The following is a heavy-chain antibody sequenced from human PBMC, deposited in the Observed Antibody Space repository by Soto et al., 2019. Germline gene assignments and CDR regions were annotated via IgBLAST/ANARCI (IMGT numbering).Heavy chain of an antibody. J-gene: IGHJ2*01. CDR3: ATLPFIQPLGWYFDL. CDR1: GGSISSGGYY. Sequence: SETLSLTCTVSGGSISSGGYYWSWIRQHPGKGLEWIGYIYYSGSTYYNPSLKSRVTISVDTSKNQFSLKLSSVTAADTAVYYCATLPFIQPLGWYFDLWGRGTLVTVSS. D-gene: IGHD5-18*01. CDR2: IYYSGST. V-gene: IGHV4-31*03.